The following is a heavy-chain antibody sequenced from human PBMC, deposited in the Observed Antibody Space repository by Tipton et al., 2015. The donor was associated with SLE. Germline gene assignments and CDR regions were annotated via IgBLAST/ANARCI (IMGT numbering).Heavy chain of an antibody. V-gene: IGHV4-39*07. CDR2: IYYSGST. D-gene: IGHD3-3*01. J-gene: IGHJ6*02. CDR1: GGSISSSSYY. Sequence: TLSLTCTVSGGSISSSSYYWGWIRQPPGKGLEWIGSIYYSGSTYYNPSLKSRVTISVDTSKNQFSLKLSSVTAADTAVYYCARDSLRFLEWFPAVGMDVWGQGTTVTVSS. CDR3: ARDSLRFLEWFPAVGMDV.